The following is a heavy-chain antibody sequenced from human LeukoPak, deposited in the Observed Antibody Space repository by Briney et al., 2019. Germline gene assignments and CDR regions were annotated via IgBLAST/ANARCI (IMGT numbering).Heavy chain of an antibody. CDR1: GGSISSYY. CDR2: IYYSGST. Sequence: SETLSLTCTVSGGSISSYYWSWIRQPPGKGLEWIGYIYYSGSTNYNPSLKSRVTISVDTSKNQFSLKLSSVTAADTAVYYCARVRDSSGYYRNWFDPWGQGTLVTVSS. V-gene: IGHV4-59*01. CDR3: ARVRDSSGYYRNWFDP. D-gene: IGHD3-22*01. J-gene: IGHJ5*02.